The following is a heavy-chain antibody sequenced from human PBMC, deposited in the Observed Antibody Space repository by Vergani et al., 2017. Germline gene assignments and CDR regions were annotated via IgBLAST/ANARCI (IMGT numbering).Heavy chain of an antibody. V-gene: IGHV3-30-3*01. Sequence: QVQLVESGGGVVQPGRSLRLSCAASGFTFSSYAMHWVRQAPGKGLEWVAVISYDGSNKYYADSVKGRFTISRDNAKNSLYLQMNSLRAEDTALYYCAKDTPWGSGAFDIWGQGTMVTVSS. CDR2: ISYDGSNK. J-gene: IGHJ3*02. D-gene: IGHD7-27*01. CDR1: GFTFSSYA. CDR3: AKDTPWGSGAFDI.